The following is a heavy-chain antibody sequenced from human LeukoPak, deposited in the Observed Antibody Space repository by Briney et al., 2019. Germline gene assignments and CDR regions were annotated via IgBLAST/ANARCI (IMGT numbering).Heavy chain of an antibody. V-gene: IGHV3-21*01. CDR1: GFTFSTYS. CDR3: ARELYCSGGTCSNDYYYYYYMDV. J-gene: IGHJ6*03. D-gene: IGHD2-15*01. Sequence: GSLRLSCAASGFTFSTYSMNWVRQAPGKGLEWVSSISSGSSYIYYADSVKGRFTISRDNAKNSLYLQMNSLRAEDTAVYYCARELYCSGGTCSNDYYYYYYMDVWGKGTTVTVSS. CDR2: ISSGSSYI.